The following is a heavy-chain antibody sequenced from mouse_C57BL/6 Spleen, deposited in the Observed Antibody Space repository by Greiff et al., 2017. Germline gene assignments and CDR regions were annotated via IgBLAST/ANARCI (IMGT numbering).Heavy chain of an antibody. J-gene: IGHJ2*01. CDR1: GYAFSSSW. V-gene: IGHV1-82*01. CDR2: LYPGDGDT. D-gene: IGHD2-4*01. Sequence: VQLQQSGPELVKPGASVKISCKASGYAFSSSWMNWVKQRPGKGLEWIGRLYPGDGDTNYNGKFKGKATLTADKSSSTAYMQLSSLTSEDSAVYFCARDYDLDYWGQGTTLTVSS. CDR3: ARDYDLDY.